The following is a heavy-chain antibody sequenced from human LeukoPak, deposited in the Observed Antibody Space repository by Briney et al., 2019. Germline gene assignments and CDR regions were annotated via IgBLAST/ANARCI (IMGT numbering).Heavy chain of an antibody. J-gene: IGHJ4*02. V-gene: IGHV3-74*01. D-gene: IGHD3-10*01. CDR1: GFAFSRYG. CDR2: LNSDGSST. Sequence: PGGSLRLSCAASGFAFSRYGMHWVRQAPGKGLVWVSRLNSDGSSTTYADSVKGRFTISRDNAKNTLYLQMNSLRADDSAVYYCASETYYYGSENDYKGQLWGQGTLVTVSS. CDR3: ASETYYYGSENDYKGQL.